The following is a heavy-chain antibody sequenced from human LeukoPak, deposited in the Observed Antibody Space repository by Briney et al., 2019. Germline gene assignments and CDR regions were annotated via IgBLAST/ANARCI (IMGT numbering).Heavy chain of an antibody. CDR3: ARHGYSFVSSYYFDS. CDR2: VFYGGTT. J-gene: IGHJ4*02. V-gene: IGHV4-59*08. Sequence: SETLSLTCTVSGGFISPYFWSWIRQPPGKALEWIGYVFYGGTTNYDPSLRRRVTMSVDTSKKQFSLKLASVTAADTAVDYCARHGYSFVSSYYFDSWGQGILVTVSS. D-gene: IGHD5-18*01. CDR1: GGFISPYF.